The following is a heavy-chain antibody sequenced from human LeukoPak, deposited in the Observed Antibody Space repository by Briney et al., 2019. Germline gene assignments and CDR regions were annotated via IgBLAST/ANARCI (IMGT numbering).Heavy chain of an antibody. Sequence: PGGSLRLSCAASGFPFSTYWMSWVRQAPGKGLEWVANIKEDGSEKHYVDSVKGRFTISRDNAKNSLYLQMNTLRAEDTAVYYCARKRNPWSDFAVPNDRWGQGTVVTVSS. CDR3: ARKRNPWSDFAVPNDR. CDR1: GFPFSTYW. J-gene: IGHJ4*02. D-gene: IGHD3-3*01. CDR2: IKEDGSEK. V-gene: IGHV3-7*01.